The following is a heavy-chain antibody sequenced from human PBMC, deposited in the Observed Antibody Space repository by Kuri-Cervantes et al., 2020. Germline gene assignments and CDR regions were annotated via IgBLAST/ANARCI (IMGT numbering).Heavy chain of an antibody. J-gene: IGHJ4*01. CDR2: IYHSGST. CDR1: GYSISSGYY. Sequence: GSLRLSCAVSGYSISSGYYWGWIRQPPGKGLEWIGSIYHSGSTYYNPSLKSRVTISVDKSKNQFSLKLSSVTAADTAVYYCARQDRNFDYWGQGTLVTV. CDR3: ARQDRNFDY. V-gene: IGHV4-38-2*01.